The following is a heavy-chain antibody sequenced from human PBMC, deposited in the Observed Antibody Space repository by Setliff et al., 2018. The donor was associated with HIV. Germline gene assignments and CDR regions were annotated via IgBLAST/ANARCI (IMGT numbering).Heavy chain of an antibody. J-gene: IGHJ1*01. CDR2: INHSGST. Sequence: TSETLSLTCAVYGGSFSDDYWTWIRQPPGKGLEWIGEINHSGSTHYNPSLKSRIIISVDTSKKQFSLKLTSLTAADTAVYYCARGRGVGSGTEYFQHWGQGTLVTVSP. V-gene: IGHV4-34*01. CDR1: GGSFSDDY. CDR3: ARGRGVGSGTEYFQH. D-gene: IGHD3-10*01.